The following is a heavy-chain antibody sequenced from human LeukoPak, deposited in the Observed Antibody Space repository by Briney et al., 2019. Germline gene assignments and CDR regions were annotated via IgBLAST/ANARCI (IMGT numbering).Heavy chain of an antibody. Sequence: MASETLSLTCAVSGGSISSSNWWSWVRQPPGKGLEWIGEIYHSGSTNYNPSLKSRVTISVDKSKNQFSLKLSSVTAADTAVYYCARGGYGWLLLRRVFDYWGQGTLVTVSS. CDR3: ARGGYGWLLLRRVFDY. CDR1: GGSISSSNW. J-gene: IGHJ4*02. D-gene: IGHD3-22*01. V-gene: IGHV4-4*02. CDR2: IYHSGST.